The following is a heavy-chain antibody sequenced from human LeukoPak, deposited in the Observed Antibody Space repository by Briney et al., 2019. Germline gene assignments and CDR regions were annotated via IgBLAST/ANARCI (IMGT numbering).Heavy chain of an antibody. J-gene: IGHJ4*02. D-gene: IGHD5-18*01. CDR1: GFTFSSYS. Sequence: GGSLRLPCAASGFTFSSYSMNWVRQAPGKGLEWVSSISSSSSYIYYADSVKGRFTISRDNAKNSLYLQMNSLRAEDTAVYYCARDTAMVQYFDYWGQGTLVTVSS. V-gene: IGHV3-21*01. CDR3: ARDTAMVQYFDY. CDR2: ISSSSSYI.